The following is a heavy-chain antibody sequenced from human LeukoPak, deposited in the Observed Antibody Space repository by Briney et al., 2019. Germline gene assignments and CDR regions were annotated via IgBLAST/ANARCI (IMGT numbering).Heavy chain of an antibody. J-gene: IGHJ4*02. Sequence: SETLSLTCTVSGGSISSYYWSWIRQPAGKGLEWIGRIYTSGSTNYNPSLKSRVTMSVDTSKNQFSLKLSSVTAADTAVYYCARAGGSGSYQTPHFDYWGQGTLVTVSS. CDR1: GGSISSYY. CDR3: ARAGGSGSYQTPHFDY. CDR2: IYTSGST. D-gene: IGHD1-26*01. V-gene: IGHV4-4*07.